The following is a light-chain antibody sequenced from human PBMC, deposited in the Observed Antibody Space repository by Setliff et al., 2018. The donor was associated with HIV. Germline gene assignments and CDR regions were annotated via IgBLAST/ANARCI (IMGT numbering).Light chain of an antibody. J-gene: IGLJ1*01. CDR2: DNN. CDR1: SSNIGTGYD. Sequence: QSALTQPPSTSGTPGQRVTISCTGSSSNIGTGYDVHWYQQLPGTAPKLLIHDNNNRPSGVPDRFSGSKSGTSASLAITGLQAEDEADYYCQSYDSSLSGFVFGSGTKVTVL. CDR3: QSYDSSLSGFV. V-gene: IGLV1-40*01.